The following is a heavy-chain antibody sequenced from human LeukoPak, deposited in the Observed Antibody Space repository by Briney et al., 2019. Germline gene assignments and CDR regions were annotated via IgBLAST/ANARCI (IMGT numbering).Heavy chain of an antibody. Sequence: GGSLRLSCAASGFIFNSYWMNWLRQAPGKGLEWVAVISYDGSNKYYADSVKGRFTISRDNSKNTLYLQMNSLRAEDTAVYYCTLRYFDWGQGTLVTVSS. CDR1: GFIFNSYW. V-gene: IGHV3-30*03. D-gene: IGHD3-9*01. J-gene: IGHJ4*02. CDR2: ISYDGSNK. CDR3: TLRYFD.